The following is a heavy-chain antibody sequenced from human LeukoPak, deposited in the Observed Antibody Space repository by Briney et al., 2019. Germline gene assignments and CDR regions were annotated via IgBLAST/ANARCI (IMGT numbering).Heavy chain of an antibody. CDR3: ARRDFWSGHYHFDY. J-gene: IGHJ4*02. CDR1: GDSISSSSYY. Sequence: PSETLSLTCTVSGDSISSSSYYWGWIRQPPGKGLEWIGSIYYSGGTYYNRSLKSRVTISVGTSKNQFSLKLSSVTAADTAVYYCARRDFWSGHYHFDYWGQGTLVTVSS. D-gene: IGHD3-3*01. CDR2: IYYSGGT. V-gene: IGHV4-39*01.